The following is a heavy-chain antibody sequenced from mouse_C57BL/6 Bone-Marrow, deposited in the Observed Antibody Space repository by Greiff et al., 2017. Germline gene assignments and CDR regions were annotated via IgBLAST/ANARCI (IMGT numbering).Heavy chain of an antibody. CDR1: GYTFTDYY. CDR3: ARGITTVDYFDY. D-gene: IGHD1-1*01. J-gene: IGHJ2*01. Sequence: EVQLQQSGPELVKPGASVKISCKASGYTFTDYYMNWVKQSHGKSLEWIGAINPNNGGTSYNQKFKGKATLTVDKSSSTAYMELRSLTSEDSAVYYCARGITTVDYFDYWGQGTTLTVSS. CDR2: INPNNGGT. V-gene: IGHV1-26*01.